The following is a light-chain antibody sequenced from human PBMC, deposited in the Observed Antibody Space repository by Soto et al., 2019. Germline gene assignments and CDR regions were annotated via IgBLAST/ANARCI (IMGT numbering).Light chain of an antibody. J-gene: IGKJ5*01. V-gene: IGKV3D-20*02. CDR2: GAS. Sequence: EIVLTQSPGTLSLSPGERATLSCRSSQSVSSSYLAWYQQKPGQAPRLLIYGASSRATGIPARFSGSGSGTDFTLTISSLEPADFAVYYCQQRSNWPGITFGQGTRLEIK. CDR3: QQRSNWPGIT. CDR1: QSVSSSY.